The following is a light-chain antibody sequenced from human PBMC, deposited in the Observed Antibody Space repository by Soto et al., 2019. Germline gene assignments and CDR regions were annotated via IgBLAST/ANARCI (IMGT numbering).Light chain of an antibody. J-gene: IGLJ1*01. Sequence: QSALTQPASVSGSPGQSITISCTGTSSDIGAYNYVSWYQQYPGKAPKHMIYGVTNRPSGVSNRFSGSKTGNTASLTISGLQAEDEAANYCFSHRSGDWDVFGSWPKVTVL. CDR3: FSHRSGDWDV. V-gene: IGLV2-14*01. CDR2: GVT. CDR1: SSDIGAYNY.